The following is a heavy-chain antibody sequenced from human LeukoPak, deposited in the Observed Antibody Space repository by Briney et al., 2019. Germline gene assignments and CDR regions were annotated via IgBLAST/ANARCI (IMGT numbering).Heavy chain of an antibody. CDR3: VRAPYYYDSSGSHDAFDI. CDR2: IYSGGST. V-gene: IGHV3-66*01. Sequence: GSLRLSCAASGFTVSSNYMSWVRQAPGKGLEWVSVIYSGGSTYYADSVKGRFTISRDNSKNTLYLQMNSLRAEDTAVYYCVRAPYYYDSSGSHDAFDIWGQGTMVTVSS. D-gene: IGHD3-22*01. J-gene: IGHJ3*02. CDR1: GFTVSSNY.